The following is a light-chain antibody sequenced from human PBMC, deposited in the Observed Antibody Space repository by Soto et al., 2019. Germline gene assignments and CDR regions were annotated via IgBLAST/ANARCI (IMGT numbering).Light chain of an antibody. V-gene: IGKV3-20*01. J-gene: IGKJ4*01. CDR3: QQYYRISLLT. Sequence: IVLTQSPGTLSLSPGERATLSCRASQSVNTNYLAWYQQRPGQAPRLLIYDASSRAAGVPDRFSGSGSGTDFTLTISRLEPEDFAVYHCQQYYRISLLTFGGGTKVEIK. CDR2: DAS. CDR1: QSVNTNY.